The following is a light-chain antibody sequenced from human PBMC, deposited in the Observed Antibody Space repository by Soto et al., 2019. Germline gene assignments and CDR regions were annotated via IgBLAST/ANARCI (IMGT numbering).Light chain of an antibody. CDR2: AAS. CDR3: QQSYSSPLT. J-gene: IGKJ4*01. CDR1: QNISTY. Sequence: DIQMTQSPSSLSASVGDRVTITCRASQNISTYLNWYQQKPGKPPKFLIYAASTLQSGVPSRFSCSGSGTDFTLTISSLQPEDFASYYCQQSYSSPLTFCGGTKVEIK. V-gene: IGKV1-39*01.